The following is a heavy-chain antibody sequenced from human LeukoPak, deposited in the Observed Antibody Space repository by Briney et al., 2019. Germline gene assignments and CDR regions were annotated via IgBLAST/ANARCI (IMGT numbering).Heavy chain of an antibody. CDR2: INPNRGGT. CDR3: ARDRRGIVVVPASPNWFDP. J-gene: IGHJ5*02. V-gene: IGHV1-2*06. Sequence: ASVKVSCKASGYTFSGYYMDWVRQAPGQGLEWMGRINPNRGGTNYAQKFQGRVTMTRDTSISTAYMELSRLRSDDTAVYYCARDRRGIVVVPASPNWFDPWGQGTLVTVSS. D-gene: IGHD2-2*01. CDR1: GYTFSGYY.